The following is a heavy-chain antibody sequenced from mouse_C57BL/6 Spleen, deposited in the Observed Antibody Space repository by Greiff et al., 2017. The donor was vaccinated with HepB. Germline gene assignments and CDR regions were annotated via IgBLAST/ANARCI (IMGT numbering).Heavy chain of an antibody. Sequence: VQLQQSGPELVKPGASVKISCKASGYTFTDYYMNWVKQSHGKSLEWIGDINPNNGGTSYNQKFKGKATLTVDKSSSTAYMELRSLTSEDSAVYDSATYYDYSFDYWGRGTTLTVSS. J-gene: IGHJ2*01. V-gene: IGHV1-26*01. CDR1: GYTFTDYY. D-gene: IGHD2-4*01. CDR2: INPNNGGT. CDR3: ATYYDYSFDY.